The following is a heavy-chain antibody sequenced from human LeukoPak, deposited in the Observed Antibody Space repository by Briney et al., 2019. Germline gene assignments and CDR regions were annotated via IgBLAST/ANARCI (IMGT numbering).Heavy chain of an antibody. CDR1: GFTFSDYA. D-gene: IGHD2-15*01. Sequence: GGSLRLSCAASGFTFSDYAMNWVRQAPGKGLEWVSSISTRSSYIYYADSVKGRFTISRDNAKNSLDLQMNSLRAEDTAVYYCARRSYSGLDYWGQGTLVTVSS. V-gene: IGHV3-21*01. CDR2: ISTRSSYI. J-gene: IGHJ4*02. CDR3: ARRSYSGLDY.